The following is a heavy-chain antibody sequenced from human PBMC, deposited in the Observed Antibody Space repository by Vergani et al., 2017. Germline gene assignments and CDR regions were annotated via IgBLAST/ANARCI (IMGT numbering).Heavy chain of an antibody. J-gene: IGHJ4*02. CDR3: AKDQGIVVVPALDY. D-gene: IGHD2-2*01. V-gene: IGHV3-23*01. CDR1: GFTFSSYA. Sequence: EVQLLESGGGLVQPGGSLRLSCAASGFTFSSYAMSWVRQAPGKGLEWVSAISGSGGSTYYADSVKGRFTIARDNSKNTLYLQMNSLRAEDTAVYYCAKDQGIVVVPALDYWGQGTLVTVSS. CDR2: ISGSGGST.